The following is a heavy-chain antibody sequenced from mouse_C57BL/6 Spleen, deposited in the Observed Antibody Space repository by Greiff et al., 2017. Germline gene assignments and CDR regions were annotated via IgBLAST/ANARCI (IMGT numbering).Heavy chain of an antibody. CDR2: IYPGDGDT. J-gene: IGHJ2*01. Sequence: VKLMESGAELVKPGASVKISCKASGYAFSSYWMNWVKQRPGKGLEWIGQIYPGDGDTNYNGKFKGKATLTADKSSSTAYMQLSSLTSEDSAVYFCARVNYDYDGVDYWGQGTTLTVSS. D-gene: IGHD2-4*01. CDR1: GYAFSSYW. V-gene: IGHV1-80*01. CDR3: ARVNYDYDGVDY.